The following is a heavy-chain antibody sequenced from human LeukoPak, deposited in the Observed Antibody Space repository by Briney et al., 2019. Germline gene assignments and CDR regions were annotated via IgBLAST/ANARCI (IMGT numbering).Heavy chain of an antibody. CDR1: GGTFSSYA. J-gene: IGHJ5*02. D-gene: IGHD2-15*01. Sequence: GASVKVSCKASGGTFSSYAISWVRQAPGQGLEWMGRIIPIFGIANYAQKFQGRVTITADKSTSTAYMELSSLRSEDTAVYCCARDRGDCSGGSCYGFDPWGQGTLVTVSS. CDR3: ARDRGDCSGGSCYGFDP. CDR2: IIPIFGIA. V-gene: IGHV1-69*04.